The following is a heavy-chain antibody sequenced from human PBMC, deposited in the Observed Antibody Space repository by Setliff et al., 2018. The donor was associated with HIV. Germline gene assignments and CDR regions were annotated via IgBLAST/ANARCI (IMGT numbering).Heavy chain of an antibody. CDR3: AREGPQNGDLDPYYYYYMDV. J-gene: IGHJ6*03. CDR1: GTSLNTYY. V-gene: IGHV4-34*01. D-gene: IGHD1-1*01. Sequence: SETLSLTCAVYGTSLNTYYWTWIRYTPGRGLQWIGQIDHSGSTNYNPSLKSRVTISVDTSKNQFSLKLSSVTAADTAVYYCAREGPQNGDLDPYYYYYMDVWGKGTTVTV. CDR2: IDHSGST.